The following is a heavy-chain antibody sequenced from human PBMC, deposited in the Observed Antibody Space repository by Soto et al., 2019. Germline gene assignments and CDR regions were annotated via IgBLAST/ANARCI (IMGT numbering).Heavy chain of an antibody. V-gene: IGHV3-74*01. D-gene: IGHD3-3*01. Sequence: GGSLRLSCAASGFTFSSYWMHWVRQAPGKGLVWVSRINSDGSSTSYADSVKGRFTISRDNAKNTLYLQMNSLRAEDTAVYYCASPTQSPSGYYYYYMDVWGKGTTVTVSS. CDR3: ASPTQSPSGYYYYYMDV. J-gene: IGHJ6*03. CDR2: INSDGSST. CDR1: GFTFSSYW.